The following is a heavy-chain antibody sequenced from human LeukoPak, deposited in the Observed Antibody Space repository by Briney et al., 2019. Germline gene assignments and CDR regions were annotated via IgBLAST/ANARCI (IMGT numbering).Heavy chain of an antibody. CDR2: IWYDGSNK. CDR3: ASARNNYDSSGYSAFDW. J-gene: IGHJ4*02. D-gene: IGHD3-22*01. Sequence: GGSLRPSRAAASRSLFSRHGMPWVRQAPGKGLEWVAVIWYDGSNKYYADSVKGRFTISRDNSKNTLYLQMDSLRAEDTAVYYCASARNNYDSSGYSAFDWWGQGTLVTVSS. CDR1: RSLFSRHG. V-gene: IGHV3-33*01.